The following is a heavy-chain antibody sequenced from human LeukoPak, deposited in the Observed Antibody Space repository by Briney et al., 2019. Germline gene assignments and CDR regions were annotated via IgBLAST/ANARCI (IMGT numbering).Heavy chain of an antibody. CDR1: GYTFTSYY. Sequence: ASVKVSCKASGYTFTSYYMHWVRQAPGQGLEWMGIINPSGGSTSYAQKFQGRVTMTRDTSTSTVYMELSRLRSDDTAVYYCASRRDGYKGAFDIWGQGTMVTVSS. CDR2: INPSGGST. D-gene: IGHD5-24*01. CDR3: ASRRDGYKGAFDI. V-gene: IGHV1-46*01. J-gene: IGHJ3*02.